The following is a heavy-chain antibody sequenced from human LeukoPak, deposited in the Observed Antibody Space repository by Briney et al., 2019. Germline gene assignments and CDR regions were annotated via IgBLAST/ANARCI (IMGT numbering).Heavy chain of an antibody. CDR3: ARDNPPVLRFLEGAGDAFDI. Sequence: ASVKVSCKASGYTFTSYGISWVRQAPGQGLEWMGWISAYNGNTNYAQKLQGRVTMTTDTSTSTAYMELRSLRSDDTAVYYCARDNPPVLRFLEGAGDAFDIWGQGTMVTVSS. J-gene: IGHJ3*02. V-gene: IGHV1-18*01. CDR2: ISAYNGNT. D-gene: IGHD3-3*01. CDR1: GYTFTSYG.